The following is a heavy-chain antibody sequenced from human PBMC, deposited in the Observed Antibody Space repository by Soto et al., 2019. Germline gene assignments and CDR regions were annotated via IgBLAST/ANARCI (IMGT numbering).Heavy chain of an antibody. J-gene: IGHJ4*02. CDR1: GFTFGNSY. V-gene: IGHV3-11*06. D-gene: IGHD2-21*01. Sequence: GGSLRLSCAGSGFTFGNSYMNWVRQAPGKGLEWLSYISPGSRYPAYADSVKGRFTISGDNAKSSLYLQMMSLTAEDTAIYYWVRGGCGGLFGRWGQGTMVTVSS. CDR3: VRGGCGGLFGR. CDR2: ISPGSRYP.